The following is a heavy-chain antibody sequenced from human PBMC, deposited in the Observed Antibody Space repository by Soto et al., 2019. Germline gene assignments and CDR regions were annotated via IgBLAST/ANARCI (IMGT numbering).Heavy chain of an antibody. V-gene: IGHV3-30*18. J-gene: IGHJ4*02. CDR1: GFTFSSYG. D-gene: IGHD3-22*01. Sequence: QVQLVESGGGVVQPGRSLRLSCAASGFTFSSYGMHWVRQAPGKELEWVAVISYDGSNKYYADSVKGRFTISRDNSKNTLYLQMNSLRAEDTAVYYCAKDDGYYDSSGPYYFDYWGQGTLVTVSS. CDR2: ISYDGSNK. CDR3: AKDDGYYDSSGPYYFDY.